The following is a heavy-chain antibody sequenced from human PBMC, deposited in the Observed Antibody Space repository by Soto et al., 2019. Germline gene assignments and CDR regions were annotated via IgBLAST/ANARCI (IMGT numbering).Heavy chain of an antibody. CDR3: ARDHCSGSGSSYYYYYYGMGV. CDR1: GFTFSSYG. J-gene: IGHJ6*02. Sequence: PGGSLRLCCAASGFTFSSYGMHWFRQAPGKGLEWVAVIWYDGSNKYYADSVKGRFTISRDNSKNTLYLQMNSLRAEDTAVYYCARDHCSGSGSSYYYYYYGMGVWGQGTTVTVSS. V-gene: IGHV3-33*01. CDR2: IWYDGSNK. D-gene: IGHD3-10*01.